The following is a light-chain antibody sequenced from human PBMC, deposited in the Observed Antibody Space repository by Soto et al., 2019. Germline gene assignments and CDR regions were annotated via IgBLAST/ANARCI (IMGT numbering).Light chain of an antibody. CDR1: QSVLYSSNNKNY. CDR2: WAS. CDR3: QQYYSTPPT. V-gene: IGKV4-1*01. Sequence: DIVMTQSPDSLAVSLGEPATINCKSSQSVLYSSNNKNYLAWYQQKPGQPPKLLIFWASTRESGVPDRFSGSGSGTDFTLTISSLQAEDVAVYYCQQYYSTPPTFGGGTKVEIK. J-gene: IGKJ4*01.